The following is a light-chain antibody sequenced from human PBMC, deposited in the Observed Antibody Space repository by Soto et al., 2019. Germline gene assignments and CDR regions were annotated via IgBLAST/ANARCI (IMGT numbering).Light chain of an antibody. Sequence: EIVLTQSPVTLSLSTGERATLSCRASQSISSHLAWYQQKPGRAPRLLIYDASNRATGIPAKFSGSGSGTDFTLTISSLEPEDFAVYYCQQRNSWPFTFGEGT. J-gene: IGKJ4*01. CDR1: QSISSH. CDR2: DAS. CDR3: QQRNSWPFT. V-gene: IGKV3-11*01.